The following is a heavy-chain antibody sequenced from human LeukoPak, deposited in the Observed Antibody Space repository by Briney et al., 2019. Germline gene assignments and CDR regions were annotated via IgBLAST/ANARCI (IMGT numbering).Heavy chain of an antibody. V-gene: IGHV6-1*01. Sequence: SQTLSLTCAISGDSVSTNIAAWNWIRQSPSRGLEWLGRTYYRSKWYNDYAVSVKSRISINADTSKNQVSLQLNSVTPEDTAVYYRAREYCRGGRCSPNDPFDPWGQGTPVTVSS. D-gene: IGHD2-15*01. CDR3: AREYCRGGRCSPNDPFDP. J-gene: IGHJ4*01. CDR2: TYYRSKWYN. CDR1: GDSVSTNIAA.